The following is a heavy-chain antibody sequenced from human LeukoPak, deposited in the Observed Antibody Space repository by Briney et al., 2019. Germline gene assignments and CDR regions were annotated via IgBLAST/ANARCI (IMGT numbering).Heavy chain of an antibody. Sequence: PSETLSLTCTVSGGSISSYYWSWIRQPPGKGLEWIGYIYYSGSTNYNPSLKSRVTISVDTSKNQFSLKLSSVTAADTAVYYCVMTTVTSGSRPFDYRGQGTLVTVSS. CDR1: GGSISSYY. CDR2: IYYSGST. CDR3: VMTTVTSGSRPFDY. J-gene: IGHJ4*02. D-gene: IGHD4-17*01. V-gene: IGHV4-59*08.